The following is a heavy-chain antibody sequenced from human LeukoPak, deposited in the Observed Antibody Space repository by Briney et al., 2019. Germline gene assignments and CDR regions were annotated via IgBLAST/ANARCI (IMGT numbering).Heavy chain of an antibody. Sequence: GGSLRLSCAASGFTFTTYSMNWVRQAPGKGLEWVSSIGSNTTYIYYADSLKGRFTISRDNPKNSLYLQMNSLRAEDTAVYYCARDPRGGYCSAASCPGPSGYFDYWGQGILVTVSS. D-gene: IGHD2-15*01. CDR3: ARDPRGGYCSAASCPGPSGYFDY. CDR2: IGSNTTYI. V-gene: IGHV3-21*01. J-gene: IGHJ4*02. CDR1: GFTFTTYS.